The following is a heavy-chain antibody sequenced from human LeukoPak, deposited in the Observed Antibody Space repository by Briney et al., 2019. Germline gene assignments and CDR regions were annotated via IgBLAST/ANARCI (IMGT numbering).Heavy chain of an antibody. Sequence: PSETLSLTCGVSGGSFSDYYWSWIRQSPGKGLECIGEINQSGNTNYNPSLKSRVTISVDTSKNQFSLRPSSVTAADTAVYYCARASGDGYSTFDYWGQGTLVTVSS. V-gene: IGHV4-34*01. D-gene: IGHD5-24*01. CDR3: ARASGDGYSTFDY. J-gene: IGHJ4*02. CDR1: GGSFSDYY. CDR2: INQSGNT.